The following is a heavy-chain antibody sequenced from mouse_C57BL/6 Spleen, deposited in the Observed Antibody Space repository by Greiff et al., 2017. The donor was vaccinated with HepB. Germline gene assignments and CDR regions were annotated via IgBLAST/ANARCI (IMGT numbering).Heavy chain of an antibody. CDR1: GYTFTNYW. CDR3: AREGVYYGSSYWYFDV. J-gene: IGHJ1*03. Sequence: VQLQQSGAELVRPGTSVKMSCKASGYTFTNYWIGWAKQRPGHGLEGIGDIYPGGGYTNYNEKFKGKATLTADKSSSTAYMQFSSLTSEDSAIYYCAREGVYYGSSYWYFDVWGTGTTVTVSS. V-gene: IGHV1-63*01. D-gene: IGHD1-1*01. CDR2: IYPGGGYT.